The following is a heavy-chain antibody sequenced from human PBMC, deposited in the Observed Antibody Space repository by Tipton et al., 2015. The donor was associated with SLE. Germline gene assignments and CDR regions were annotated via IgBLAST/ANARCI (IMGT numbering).Heavy chain of an antibody. CDR3: ASWPRWDAFDI. J-gene: IGHJ3*02. CDR1: EYSFTNYW. V-gene: IGHV5-51*03. CDR2: IYPTDSDT. Sequence: VQLVQSGAELKKPGESLKISCKGSEYSFTNYWIVWVRQVPGKGLEWMGLIYPTDSDTRYSPSFQGQVSISADMSTYTAYLQWSSLKASDSAIYYCASWPRWDAFDIWGQGTMVTVYS.